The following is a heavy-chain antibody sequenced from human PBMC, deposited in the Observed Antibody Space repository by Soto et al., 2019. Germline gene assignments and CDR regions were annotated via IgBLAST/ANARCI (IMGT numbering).Heavy chain of an antibody. Sequence: ASVKVSCKAPGYTFTSYYMHWVRQAPGQGLEWMGIINPSGGSTNSAKKFQGRVTMTRDTSTSTVYMELSSLRSDDTAVYYCAREASASTVNFDYWGQGTLVTVSS. J-gene: IGHJ4*02. CDR3: AREASASTVNFDY. V-gene: IGHV1-46*01. CDR2: INPSGGST. D-gene: IGHD4-17*01. CDR1: GYTFTSYY.